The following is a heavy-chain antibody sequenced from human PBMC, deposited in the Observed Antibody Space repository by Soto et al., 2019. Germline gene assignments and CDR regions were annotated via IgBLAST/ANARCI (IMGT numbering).Heavy chain of an antibody. CDR2: INSDGSST. CDR3: ARVYCSGGGCYHIDY. CDR1: GFTFSSYW. D-gene: IGHD2-15*01. Sequence: EVQLVESGGGLVQPGGSLRLSCAASGFTFSSYWMHWVRQAPGKGLVWVSRINSDGSSTSYADSVKGRFTISRDNAKNTLYLHMNSLRAEDTAVYYCARVYCSGGGCYHIDYGGQGTLVTVSS. J-gene: IGHJ4*02. V-gene: IGHV3-74*01.